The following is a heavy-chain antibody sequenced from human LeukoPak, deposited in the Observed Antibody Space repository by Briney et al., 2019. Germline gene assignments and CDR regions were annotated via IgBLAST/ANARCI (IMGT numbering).Heavy chain of an antibody. CDR2: LSDSGGST. J-gene: IGHJ4*02. V-gene: IGHV3-23*01. D-gene: IGHD3-10*01. Sequence: GGSLRLSCAASGFTFSSYAMSWVRQAPGKGLEWVSALSDSGGSTYYADSVKGRFTISRDNSKNTLYLQMNSLRAEDTAVYYCAKASDGSGSPNTFDYWGQGTLVTVSS. CDR1: GFTFSSYA. CDR3: AKASDGSGSPNTFDY.